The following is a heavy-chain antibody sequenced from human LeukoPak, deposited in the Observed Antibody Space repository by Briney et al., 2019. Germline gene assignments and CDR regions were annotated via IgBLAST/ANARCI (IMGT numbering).Heavy chain of an antibody. CDR3: ARAGRTGPMIGY. V-gene: IGHV3-74*01. CDR2: INSDGSST. CDR1: GFTFSGYW. D-gene: IGHD3-22*01. Sequence: GGSLRLSCAASGFTFSGYWMHWVRQAPGKGLVWVSRINSDGSSTSYADSVKGRFTVYRDNAKDTLYLQMNSLRAEGTAVYYCARAGRTGPMIGYWGQGTLVTVSS. J-gene: IGHJ4*02.